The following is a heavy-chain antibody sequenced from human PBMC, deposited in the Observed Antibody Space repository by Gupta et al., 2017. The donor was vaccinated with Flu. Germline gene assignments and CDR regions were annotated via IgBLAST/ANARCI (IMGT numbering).Heavy chain of an antibody. Sequence: ADSVKGRFTISRDNAKNSLYLQMNSLRAEDTALYYCAKDKSAGTLLSHFDYWGQGTLVTVSS. CDR3: AKDKSAGTLLSHFDY. J-gene: IGHJ4*02. V-gene: IGHV3-9*01. D-gene: IGHD6-13*01.